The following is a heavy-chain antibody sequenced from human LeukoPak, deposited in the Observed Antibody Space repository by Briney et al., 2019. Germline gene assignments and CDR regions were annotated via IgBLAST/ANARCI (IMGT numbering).Heavy chain of an antibody. J-gene: IGHJ4*02. D-gene: IGHD1-20*01. CDR1: GGTFSSYA. CDR3: VIDRFNWNGPFDF. Sequence: ASVKVSCKASGGTFSSYAISWVRQAPGKGLEWMGGVHPEDHKTLYAQKFQGRVTMTEDTSTDTAYLELSSLRSEDTAVYYCVIDRFNWNGPFDFWGQGTLVTVSS. CDR2: VHPEDHKT. V-gene: IGHV1-24*01.